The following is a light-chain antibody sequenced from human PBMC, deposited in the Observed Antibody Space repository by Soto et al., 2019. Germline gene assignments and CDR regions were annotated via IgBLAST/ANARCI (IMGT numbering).Light chain of an antibody. CDR3: QQYHTHST. Sequence: DIQMTQSPSTLSASVGDRVTITCRASQSINSWLAWYQLKPGKAPKVVIHTASILQNAVPSRFSGSGSGTDFTLTISSLQPDDFATYYCQQYHTHSTFGQGTKLEIK. V-gene: IGKV1-5*03. CDR1: QSINSW. CDR2: TAS. J-gene: IGKJ2*01.